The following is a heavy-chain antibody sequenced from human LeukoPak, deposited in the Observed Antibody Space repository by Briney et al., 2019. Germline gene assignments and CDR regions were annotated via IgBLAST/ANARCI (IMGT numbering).Heavy chain of an antibody. CDR2: IRSSGDTI. J-gene: IGHJ5*02. D-gene: IGHD6-6*01. CDR3: ARTYSSSSYNWFDP. CDR1: GFSFSSYE. V-gene: IGHV3-48*03. Sequence: GGSLRLSCAASGFSFSSYEMNWVRQAPGKGLEWVSYIRSSGDTIYYADSVKGRFTISRDNSKSTLYLQMNSLGADDTAIYHCARTYSSSSYNWFDPWGQGTLVTVSS.